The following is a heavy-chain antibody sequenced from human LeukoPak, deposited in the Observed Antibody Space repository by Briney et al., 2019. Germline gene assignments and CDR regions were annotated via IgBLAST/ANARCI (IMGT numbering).Heavy chain of an antibody. CDR1: GFTVSSNY. V-gene: IGHV3-11*04. Sequence: PGGSLRLSCAASGFTVSSNYMSWVRQAPGKGLEWVSYISSGGSTISYADSVKGRFTISRDNVKNSLYLQMNSLRAEDTAVYYCARSYYYYYMDVWGKGTTVTVSS. CDR2: ISSGGSTI. CDR3: ARSYYYYYMDV. J-gene: IGHJ6*03.